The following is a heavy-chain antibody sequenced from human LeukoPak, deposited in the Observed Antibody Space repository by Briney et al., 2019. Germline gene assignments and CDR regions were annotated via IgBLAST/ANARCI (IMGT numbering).Heavy chain of an antibody. D-gene: IGHD6-19*01. CDR3: ARGSSSGWYGGWFDP. CDR1: GGSISSSSYY. V-gene: IGHV4-39*01. J-gene: IGHJ5*02. Sequence: SETLSLTCTVSGGSISSSSYYWGWIRQPPGKGLEWIGSIYYSGNTYYSPSLKSRVTVSVDTSKNQFSLKLSSVTAADTAVYYCARGSSSGWYGGWFDPWGQGTLVTVSS. CDR2: IYYSGNT.